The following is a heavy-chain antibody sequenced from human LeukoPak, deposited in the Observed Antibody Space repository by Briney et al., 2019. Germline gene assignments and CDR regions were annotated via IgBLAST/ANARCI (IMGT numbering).Heavy chain of an antibody. J-gene: IGHJ4*02. V-gene: IGHV3-30*18. D-gene: IGHD5-24*01. CDR3: AKGLEMATFYYYFDY. CDR1: GFTFSSYG. CDR2: ISYDGSNK. Sequence: PGGSLRLSCAASGFTFSSYGMHWVRQAPGKGLEWVAVISYDGSNKYYADSVKGRFTISRDNSKNTLYLQMNSLRAEDTAVYYCAKGLEMATFYYYFDYWGQGTLVTVSS.